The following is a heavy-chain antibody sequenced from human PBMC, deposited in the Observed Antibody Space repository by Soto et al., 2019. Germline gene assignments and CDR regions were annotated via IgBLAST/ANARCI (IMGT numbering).Heavy chain of an antibody. D-gene: IGHD4-4*01. CDR2: IYYSGST. CDR3: ARDWGPHDYSNKLKNYGMDV. Sequence: SETLSLTCNVSGGSISGHYWSWVRQTPGKRLEWIGYIYYSGSTNYNPSLKSRVTISVDTSKNHFSLRLTSVTAADTAVYYCARDWGPHDYSNKLKNYGMDVWGQGTTVTVSS. J-gene: IGHJ6*02. V-gene: IGHV4-59*11. CDR1: GGSISGHY.